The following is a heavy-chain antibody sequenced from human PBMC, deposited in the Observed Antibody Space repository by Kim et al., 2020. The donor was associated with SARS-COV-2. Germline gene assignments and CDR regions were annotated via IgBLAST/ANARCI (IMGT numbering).Heavy chain of an antibody. J-gene: IGHJ4*02. CDR3: AKSFSGSYFGYDY. CDR1: GFTFNTYC. CDR2: ISYDGSNK. Sequence: GGSLRLSCAASGFTFNTYCIHWVRQAPGKGLEWVAVISYDGSNKYYADSVKGRFTISRDNSKNTLYLQMNSLRIEDTAVYYCAKSFSGSYFGYDYWGQGTLVTVSS. D-gene: IGHD1-26*01. V-gene: IGHV3-30*18.